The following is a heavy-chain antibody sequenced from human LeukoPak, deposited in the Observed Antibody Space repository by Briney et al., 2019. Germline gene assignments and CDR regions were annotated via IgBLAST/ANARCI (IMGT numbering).Heavy chain of an antibody. J-gene: IGHJ5*02. CDR2: MNPNSGNT. V-gene: IGHV1-8*01. CDR3: ARGRYYYGSGSYLTSVYNWFDP. D-gene: IGHD3-10*01. Sequence: GASVTVSCKASGYTFTSYDINWVRQATGQGLEWMGWMNPNSGNTGYAQKFQGRVTMTRNTSISTAYMELSSLRSEDTAVYYCARGRYYYGSGSYLTSVYNWFDPWGQGTLVTVSS. CDR1: GYTFTSYD.